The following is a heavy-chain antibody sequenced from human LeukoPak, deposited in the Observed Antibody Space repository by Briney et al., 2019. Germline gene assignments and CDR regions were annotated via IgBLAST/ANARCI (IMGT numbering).Heavy chain of an antibody. D-gene: IGHD3-22*01. CDR3: AKHSYDSSGYYLASGAPDY. V-gene: IGHV3-23*01. CDR2: ISGTDGST. J-gene: IGHJ4*02. CDR1: GFTFSTYD. Sequence: PGGSLRLSCAASGFTFSTYDMSWVRQAPGKGLEWFSVISGTDGSTYYADSVKGRFTISRDNSKNTLYLQMNSLRAEDTAVYYCAKHSYDSSGYYLASGAPDYWGQGTLVTVSS.